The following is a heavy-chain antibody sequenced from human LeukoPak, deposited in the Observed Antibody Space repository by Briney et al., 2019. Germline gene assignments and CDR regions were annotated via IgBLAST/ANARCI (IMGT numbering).Heavy chain of an antibody. CDR1: GGSLTNYY. CDR2: IHSDGAT. D-gene: IGHD3-16*01. V-gene: IGHV4-4*09. J-gene: IGHJ4*02. Sequence: SETLSLTCSVSGGSLTNYYWGWIRQPPGKGLEFIGYIHSDGATNYDSSLQSRVAISLDTSKIQFSLRLYSVTAADTALYFCARLNFRGGEALHFDSWGQGTLVTVSS. CDR3: ARLNFRGGEALHFDS.